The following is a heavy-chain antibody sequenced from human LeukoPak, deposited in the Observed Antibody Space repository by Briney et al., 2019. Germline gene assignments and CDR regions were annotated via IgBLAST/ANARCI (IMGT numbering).Heavy chain of an antibody. CDR3: ARGPPYSSSWYHGMDV. J-gene: IGHJ6*02. CDR2: ISAYNGNT. Sequence: ASVKVSCKASGYTFTSYGISWVRQAPGQGLEWMGWISAYNGNTNYAQKLQGRVTMTTDTSTSTAYMELRSLRSDDTAVYYCARGPPYSSSWYHGMDVWGQGTTVTVSS. CDR1: GYTFTSYG. D-gene: IGHD6-13*01. V-gene: IGHV1-18*01.